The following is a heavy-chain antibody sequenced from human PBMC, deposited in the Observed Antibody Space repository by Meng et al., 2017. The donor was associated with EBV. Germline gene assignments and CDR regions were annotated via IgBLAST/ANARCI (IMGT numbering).Heavy chain of an antibody. V-gene: IGHV1-69*01. CDR3: ASESGRGYTPDY. J-gene: IGHJ4*02. Sequence: QGQLVKSAAEVKKPGSSVKVSCKTSGGPFRYYAISWVRQAPGQGLEWLGGFLPRLGAPNYAQKFHGRVKITADESTSTHYMDLSSLRSEDTAIYYCASESGRGYTPDYWGQGTLVTVSS. CDR2: FLPRLGAP. D-gene: IGHD3-10*01. CDR1: GGPFRYYA.